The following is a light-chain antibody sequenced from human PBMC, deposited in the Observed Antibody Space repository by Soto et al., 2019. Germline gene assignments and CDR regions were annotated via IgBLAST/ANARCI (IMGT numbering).Light chain of an antibody. J-gene: IGKJ1*01. CDR2: AAS. Sequence: IQLTQSPSSLSASGGDRVTITCRASQDIAIYLAWYQQGPGRAPNLLIYAASNLPTGVPSRFSGSGPGIDFTLTINSLQPEDFGTYYCQQSYSIRSWTFGQGTKVDI. CDR3: QQSYSIRSWT. V-gene: IGKV1-39*01. CDR1: QDIAIY.